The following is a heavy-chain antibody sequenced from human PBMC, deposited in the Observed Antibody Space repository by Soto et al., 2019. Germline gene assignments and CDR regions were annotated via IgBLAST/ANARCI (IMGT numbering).Heavy chain of an antibody. J-gene: IGHJ4*02. CDR1: GFTFRSYA. CDR2: ISDTGAYT. D-gene: IGHD3-22*01. Sequence: EVQLLESGGGLVQPGGSLRLSCAVSGFTFRSYAMSWVRQAPGKGLEWVSAISDTGAYTYYADSVKGRFTISRDNSKNTLYLQMNSLRAEDTAVYYCAKNSIGYYYDYWGQGTLVIVSS. CDR3: AKNSIGYYYDY. V-gene: IGHV3-23*01.